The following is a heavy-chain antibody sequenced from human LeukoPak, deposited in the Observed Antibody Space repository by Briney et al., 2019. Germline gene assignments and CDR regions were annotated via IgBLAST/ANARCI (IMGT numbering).Heavy chain of an antibody. CDR2: ISGYNGDT. CDR1: GYTFTNYA. CDR3: ARDVGGGEDY. V-gene: IGHV1-18*01. D-gene: IGHD3-16*01. Sequence: ASVKVSCKASGYTFTNYAVTWVRQAPGQGLEWMGWISGYNGDTLFAQKFQGRVAVTTDTPTSTAYMELRSLRSDDTAVYYCARDVGGGEDYRGQGTLVTVSS. J-gene: IGHJ4*02.